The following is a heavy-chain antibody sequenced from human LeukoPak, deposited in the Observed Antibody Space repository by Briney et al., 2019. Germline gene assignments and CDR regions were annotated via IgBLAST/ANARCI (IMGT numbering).Heavy chain of an antibody. D-gene: IGHD3-9*01. V-gene: IGHV3-74*01. J-gene: IGHJ2*01. CDR3: TRDVNLNFFDV. CDR2: ISHDGTVT. Sequence: PGGSLRLSCVVSGFTFSTYVMHWVRQAPGKGLIWVSRISHDGTVTSYADSVRGRFTVSRDNAKNTLYLQMNSLRAEDTAVYYCTRDVNLNFFDVWGRGTLVTVSS. CDR1: GFTFSTYV.